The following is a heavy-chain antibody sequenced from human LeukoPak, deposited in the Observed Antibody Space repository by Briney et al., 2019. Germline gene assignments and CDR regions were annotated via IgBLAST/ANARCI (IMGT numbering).Heavy chain of an antibody. J-gene: IGHJ3*02. Sequence: GGSLRLSCAASGXTFSSYGVHWVRQAPGKGQEWVAVIWYDGSNKYYADSVKGRFTISRDNSKNTLYLQMNSLRAEDTAVYYCARDGGYDAFDIWGQGTMVTVSS. D-gene: IGHD2-15*01. CDR1: GXTFSSYG. V-gene: IGHV3-33*01. CDR3: ARDGGYDAFDI. CDR2: IWYDGSNK.